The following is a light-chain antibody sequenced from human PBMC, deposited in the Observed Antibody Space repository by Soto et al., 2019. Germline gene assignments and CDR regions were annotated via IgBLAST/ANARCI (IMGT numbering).Light chain of an antibody. CDR3: LQDNMYPLT. J-gene: IGKJ4*01. CDR1: QSISRY. V-gene: IGKV1-39*01. CDR2: AAS. Sequence: DIQMTQSPSSLSASEGDRVTITCRASQSISRYLNWYQQKPGKAPKLLIYAASSLQSGVPSRFSGGGSGTDFTLTISSLQPEDFATYYCLQDNMYPLTFGGGTKVDIK.